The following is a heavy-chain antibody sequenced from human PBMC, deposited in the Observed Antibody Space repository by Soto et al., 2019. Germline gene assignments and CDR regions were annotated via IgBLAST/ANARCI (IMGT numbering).Heavy chain of an antibody. CDR3: ARAFRGRTSTWYDN. Sequence: QVQLQQWGAGLLKPSETLSLTCAVYGGSFSGYYWSWIRQPPGKGLVWIGRVNHAGSATYSPSLNSRVAISVDTSKNQFSLRLSSVTAAATAIYYCARAFRGRTSTWYDNWGQGTLVTVSS. CDR2: VNHAGSA. CDR1: GGSFSGYY. D-gene: IGHD1-7*01. V-gene: IGHV4-34*01. J-gene: IGHJ5*02.